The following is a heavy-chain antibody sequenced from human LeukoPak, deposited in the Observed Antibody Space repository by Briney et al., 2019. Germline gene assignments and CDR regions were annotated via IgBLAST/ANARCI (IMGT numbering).Heavy chain of an antibody. Sequence: PSDTLSLTCAVSGYSISSSNWWGWIRQPPGKGLEWIGYNYYSGSTYYNPSLKSRVTMSLDTSKNQFSLKLSSVTAVDTAVYYCALGRGGVFYFDYWGQGTLVTVSS. CDR1: GYSISSSNW. CDR3: ALGRGGVFYFDY. D-gene: IGHD3-16*01. CDR2: NYYSGST. V-gene: IGHV4-28*01. J-gene: IGHJ4*02.